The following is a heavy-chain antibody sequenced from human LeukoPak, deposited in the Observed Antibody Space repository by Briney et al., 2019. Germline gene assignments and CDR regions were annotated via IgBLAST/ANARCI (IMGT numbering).Heavy chain of an antibody. J-gene: IGHJ3*02. CDR3: ARENYSGSPGHAFDI. CDR2: INHSGST. Sequence: SETLSLTCAVYGGSFSGYYWSWIRQPPGKGLEWIGEINHSGSTNYNPSLKSRVTMSVDTSKNQFSLKLSSVTAADTAVYYCARENYSGSPGHAFDIWGQGTMVTVSS. D-gene: IGHD1-26*01. V-gene: IGHV4-34*01. CDR1: GGSFSGYY.